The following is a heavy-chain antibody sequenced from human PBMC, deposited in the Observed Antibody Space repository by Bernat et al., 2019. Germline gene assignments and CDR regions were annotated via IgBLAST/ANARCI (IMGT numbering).Heavy chain of an antibody. J-gene: IGHJ4*02. CDR2: IYYSGST. CDR3: ARHPGRYSLYYFDY. Sequence: QLQLQESGPGLVKPSETLSLTCTVSGGSISSSSYYWGWIRQPPGQGLGWIGSIYYSGSTYYNPSLKCRVTISIDTSKNQFALKLSSVTAADTAVYYCARHPGRYSLYYFDYWGQGTLVTVSS. D-gene: IGHD1-14*01. V-gene: IGHV4-39*01. CDR1: GGSISSSSYY.